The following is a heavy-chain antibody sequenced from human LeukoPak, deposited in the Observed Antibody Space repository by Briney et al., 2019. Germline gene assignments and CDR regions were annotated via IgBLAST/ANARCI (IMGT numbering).Heavy chain of an antibody. CDR2: IIPIFGTA. CDR3: ASRGRGYSGYAPVFDYYYYYYMDV. Sequence: GSSVKVSCKASGGTFSSYAISWVRQAPGQGLEWMGRIIPIFGTAYYAQKFQGRVTITTDESTSTAYMELSSLRSEDTAVYYCASRGRGYSGYAPVFDYYYYYYMDVWGKGTTVTVSS. D-gene: IGHD5-12*01. CDR1: GGTFSSYA. J-gene: IGHJ6*03. V-gene: IGHV1-69*05.